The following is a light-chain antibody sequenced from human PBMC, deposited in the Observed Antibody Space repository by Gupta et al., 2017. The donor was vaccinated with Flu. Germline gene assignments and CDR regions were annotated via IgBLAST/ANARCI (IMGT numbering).Light chain of an antibody. CDR1: SSNIGSNT. CDR2: SSN. Sequence: QSVLTQPPSASGTPGQRVTITCSGSSSNIGSNTVNWYQQLPGTAPKLLIYSSNQRLSGVPDRFSGSKSGTAVSLAISGLQSEDEADYYCVAWDDSVNGWVFGGGTKLTAL. V-gene: IGLV1-44*01. J-gene: IGLJ3*02. CDR3: VAWDDSVNGWV.